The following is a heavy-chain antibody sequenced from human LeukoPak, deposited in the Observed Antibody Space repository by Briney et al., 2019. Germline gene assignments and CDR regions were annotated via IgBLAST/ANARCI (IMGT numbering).Heavy chain of an antibody. V-gene: IGHV3-23*01. D-gene: IGHD3-10*01. J-gene: IGHJ4*02. CDR3: AKVAPSITMVRGVIAYFDY. CDR1: GFSFSNYW. Sequence: GGSLRLSCAASGFSFSNYWMSWVRQAPGKGLEWVSAISGSGGSTYYADSVKGRFTISRDNSKNTLYLQMNSLRAEDTAVYYCAKVAPSITMVRGVIAYFDYWGQGTLVTVSS. CDR2: ISGSGGST.